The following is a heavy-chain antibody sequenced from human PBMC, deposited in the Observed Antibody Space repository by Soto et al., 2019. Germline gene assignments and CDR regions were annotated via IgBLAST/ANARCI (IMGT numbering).Heavy chain of an antibody. V-gene: IGHV3-23*01. CDR1: GFTFSRYA. D-gene: IGHD2-8*01. Sequence: GGSLRLSCAASGFTFSRYAMTWVRQAPGKGLEWVSALTGSGDSIYYADSVKGRFTISRDNSKNTLYLQMNSLRAEDTAVYYCAKYPPYEQPNYYFYFWSQGTLVTSP. CDR3: AKYPPYEQPNYYFYF. CDR2: LTGSGDSI. J-gene: IGHJ4*02.